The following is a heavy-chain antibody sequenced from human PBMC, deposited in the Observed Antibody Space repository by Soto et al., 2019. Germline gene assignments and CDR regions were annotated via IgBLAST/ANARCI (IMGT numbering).Heavy chain of an antibody. CDR3: ARTDTPTRSTDYAPPFAL. CDR1: GYIFSIYW. CDR2: IYPGDSDT. Sequence: ESLKISCKGSGYIFSIYWIGWVRQMPGKGLEWMGIIYPGDSDTRYSPSFQGQVTISVDKSISTAYLQWNSLKASDTPIYYCARTDTPTRSTDYAPPFALGGRGPLVPVSS. J-gene: IGHJ4*02. D-gene: IGHD2-2*01. V-gene: IGHV5-51*01.